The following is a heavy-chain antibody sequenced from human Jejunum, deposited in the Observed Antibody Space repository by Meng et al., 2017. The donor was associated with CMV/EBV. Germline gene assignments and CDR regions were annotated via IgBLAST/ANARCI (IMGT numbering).Heavy chain of an antibody. D-gene: IGHD6-19*01. Sequence: QMQMQESGPGLVKPSETLSLTCTVSGGSISSYYWSWIRQPAGKGLEWIGRIYPNGNTNYKPSLQSRVTMSVDTSKNQFSLKLTSVTAADTAVYYCARGYSSDWYDYWGQGALVTVSS. CDR1: GGSISSYY. CDR3: ARGYSSDWYDY. V-gene: IGHV4-4*07. CDR2: IYPNGNT. J-gene: IGHJ4*02.